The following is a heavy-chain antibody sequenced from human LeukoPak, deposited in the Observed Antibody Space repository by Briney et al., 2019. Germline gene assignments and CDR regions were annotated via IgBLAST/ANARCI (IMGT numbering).Heavy chain of an antibody. D-gene: IGHD3-22*01. Sequence: GRSLRLSCAASGFTFSSYGMHWVRQAPGKGLEWVAVIWYDGSNKYYADSVKGRFTISRDNSKNTLYLQMNSLRAEDTAVYYCARNPPPSKDSRVIFFDYWGKEPRFTVPS. V-gene: IGHV3-33*01. J-gene: IGHJ4*02. CDR3: ARNPPPSKDSRVIFFDY. CDR2: IWYDGSNK. CDR1: GFTFSSYG.